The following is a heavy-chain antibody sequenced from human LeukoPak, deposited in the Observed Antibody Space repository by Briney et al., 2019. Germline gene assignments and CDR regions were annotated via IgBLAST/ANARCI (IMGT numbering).Heavy chain of an antibody. J-gene: IGHJ4*02. D-gene: IGHD1-1*01. Sequence: GGSLRLSCVASGFTFSNYDVNWVRQAPGKGLEWVSYIHSSGSSIYYADSVKGRFTISRDNAKNSLNLQMNSLRAADTAVYYCVGKLTGTTYFHYWGQGTLVTVSS. CDR1: GFTFSNYD. CDR3: VGKLTGTTYFHY. CDR2: IHSSGSSI. V-gene: IGHV3-48*03.